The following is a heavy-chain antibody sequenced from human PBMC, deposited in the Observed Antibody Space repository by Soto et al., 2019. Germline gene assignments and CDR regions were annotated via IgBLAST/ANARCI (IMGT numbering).Heavy chain of an antibody. Sequence: PWGSLRLSCAASGFTFSSYGMHWVRQAPGKGLEWVAVISYDGSNKYYADSVKGRFTISRDNSKNTLYLQMNSLRAEDTAVYYCARDYGSGHYYFDYWGQGTLVTVSS. D-gene: IGHD3-10*01. J-gene: IGHJ4*02. CDR1: GFTFSSYG. CDR2: ISYDGSNK. V-gene: IGHV3-30*19. CDR3: ARDYGSGHYYFDY.